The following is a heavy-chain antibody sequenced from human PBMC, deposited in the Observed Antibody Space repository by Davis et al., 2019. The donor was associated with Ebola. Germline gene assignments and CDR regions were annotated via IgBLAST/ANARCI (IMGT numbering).Heavy chain of an antibody. D-gene: IGHD6-13*01. V-gene: IGHV4-39*07. CDR2: IYYSGIT. CDR3: AKDSGLAAAGTDYYYYYGMDV. Sequence: MPSETLSLTCTVSGGSIISSSSYWGWIRQPPRKGPEWIGSIYYSGITYYNPSLKSRVTMSVDTSKNQFSLKLSSVTAADTAVYYCAKDSGLAAAGTDYYYYYGMDVWGKGTTVTVSS. CDR1: GGSIISSSSY. J-gene: IGHJ6*04.